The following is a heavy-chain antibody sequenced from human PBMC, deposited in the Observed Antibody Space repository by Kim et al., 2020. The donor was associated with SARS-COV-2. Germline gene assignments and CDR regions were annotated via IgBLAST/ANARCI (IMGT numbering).Heavy chain of an antibody. J-gene: IGHJ5*01. CDR2: ISGSSSYI. CDR1: GFSFSTHN. D-gene: IGHD3-9*01. Sequence: GGSLRLSCAASGFSFSTHNMNWFRQAPGKGLEWVSSISGSSSYIYYADSVKGRFTISRDNTKNSLFLQMNSLRAEDTGVYYCARAGANYFILTGPPDAWGHGTLVTASS. CDR3: ARAGANYFILTGPPDA. V-gene: IGHV3-21*01.